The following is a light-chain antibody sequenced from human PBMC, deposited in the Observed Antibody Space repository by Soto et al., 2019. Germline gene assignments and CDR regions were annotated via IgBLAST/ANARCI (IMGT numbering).Light chain of an antibody. CDR2: EVS. V-gene: IGLV2-14*01. Sequence: QSALTQPASVSGSPGQSVTITCTGTSSDVGGYNYVSWYQQHPGKPPNLMIYEVSNRPSGGSNRFSGSKTGNKTSLTISGRKADDDAAYYCSSYTSSSTPVVFGGGTKLTVL. J-gene: IGLJ2*01. CDR1: SSDVGGYNY. CDR3: SSYTSSSTPVV.